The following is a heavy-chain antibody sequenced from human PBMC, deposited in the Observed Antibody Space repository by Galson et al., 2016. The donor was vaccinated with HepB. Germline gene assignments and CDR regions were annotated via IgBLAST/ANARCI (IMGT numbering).Heavy chain of an antibody. CDR3: AKVLGAGYGGGSSCAMDV. J-gene: IGHJ6*02. V-gene: IGHV3-23*01. CDR1: GFTFSSYA. Sequence: SLRLSCAASGFTFSSYAMSWVRQAPGKGLEWVSNISSSGGSTYFADSVKGRFTISRDNSKNTLYLQMNSLRAEDTAVHYCAKVLGAGYGGGSSCAMDVWGQGTTVTVSS. CDR2: ISSSGGST. D-gene: IGHD2-15*01.